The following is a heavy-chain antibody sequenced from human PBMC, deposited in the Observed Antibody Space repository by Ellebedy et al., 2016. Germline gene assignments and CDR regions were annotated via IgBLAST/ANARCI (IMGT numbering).Heavy chain of an antibody. V-gene: IGHV1-69*13. D-gene: IGHD1-1*01. CDR3: ARDLQGWNYYFDY. CDR1: GGTFSSYA. CDR2: IIPIFGTA. J-gene: IGHJ4*02. Sequence: GASVKVSCKASGGTFSSYAISWVRQAPGQGLEWMGGIIPIFGTANYAQKFQGRVTITADESTSTAYMELSSLRSEDTAVYYCARDLQGWNYYFDYWGQGTLVTVSS.